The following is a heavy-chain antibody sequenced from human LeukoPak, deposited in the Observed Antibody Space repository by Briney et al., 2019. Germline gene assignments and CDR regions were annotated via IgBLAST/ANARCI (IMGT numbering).Heavy chain of an antibody. CDR1: GFTFNTYA. CDR3: TRGAVVSDY. J-gene: IGHJ4*02. D-gene: IGHD4-23*01. V-gene: IGHV3-49*04. Sequence: GGSLRLSCAASGFTFNTYAMTWVRQAPGKGLEWVGFIRSKAYGGTTEYAASVKGRFTISRDDSKSIAYLQMNSLKTEDTAVYYCTRGAVVSDYWGQGTLVTVSS. CDR2: IRSKAYGGTT.